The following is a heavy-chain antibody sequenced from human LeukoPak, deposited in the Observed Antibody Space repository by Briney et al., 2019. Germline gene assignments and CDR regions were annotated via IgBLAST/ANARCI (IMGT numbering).Heavy chain of an antibody. CDR1: GGSISSYY. Sequence: SETLSLTCTVSGGSISSYYWSWIRQPAGKGLEWIGRIYTSGGTNYNPSLKSRVIMSVDTSKNQFSLKLSSVTAADTAVYYCARGVVVVAATLYNWFDPWGQGTLVTVSS. J-gene: IGHJ5*02. CDR2: IYTSGGT. V-gene: IGHV4-4*07. D-gene: IGHD2-15*01. CDR3: ARGVVVVAATLYNWFDP.